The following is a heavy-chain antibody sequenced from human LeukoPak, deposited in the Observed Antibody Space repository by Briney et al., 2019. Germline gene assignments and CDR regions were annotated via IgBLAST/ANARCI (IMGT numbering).Heavy chain of an antibody. Sequence: PGGSLRLSCAASGFTFSSYAMSWVRQAPGKGLEWVSVIRSSGGSTYYADSVKGRFTISRDNSKNTLYLQMNSLRAEDTAVYYCAKDSGDSSGYSRLYYCGMDVWGQGTTVTVSS. D-gene: IGHD3-22*01. CDR2: IRSSGGST. J-gene: IGHJ6*02. V-gene: IGHV3-23*01. CDR3: AKDSGDSSGYSRLYYCGMDV. CDR1: GFTFSSYA.